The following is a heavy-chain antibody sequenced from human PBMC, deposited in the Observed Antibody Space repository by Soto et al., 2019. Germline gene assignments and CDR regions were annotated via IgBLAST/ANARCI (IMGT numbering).Heavy chain of an antibody. CDR3: ARSTGGDACHF. D-gene: IGHD7-27*01. CDR1: GGPLTTNDW. J-gene: IGHJ3*01. Sequence: QVQLQESGPGLVKPSGTLSLTCAVSGGPLTTNDWLTWVRQPPRRGLEWIGQIAHRGSTFCNPSLRSRITVSINVSANHFSLHLDSVTAADTALYYCARSTGGDACHFWGQGTMVTVSS. CDR2: IAHRGST. V-gene: IGHV4-4*02.